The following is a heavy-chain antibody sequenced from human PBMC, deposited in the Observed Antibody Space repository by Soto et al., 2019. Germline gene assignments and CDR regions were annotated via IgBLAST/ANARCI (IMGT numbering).Heavy chain of an antibody. CDR2: FGST. J-gene: IGHJ3*02. CDR1: GDSISSHY. V-gene: IGHV4-59*11. Sequence: PSETLSLTCTVSGDSISSHYWSWIRQPPGKGLEWIGFGSTKYNPSLKSRVTMSLDTSKNQFSLKLTSVTAADTAVYYCARGGSNDWQVAFDIWGQGTMVTVSS. D-gene: IGHD3-9*01. CDR3: ARGGSNDWQVAFDI.